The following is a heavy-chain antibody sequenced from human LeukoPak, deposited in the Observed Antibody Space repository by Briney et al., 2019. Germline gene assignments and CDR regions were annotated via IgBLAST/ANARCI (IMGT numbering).Heavy chain of an antibody. D-gene: IGHD4-17*01. CDR1: GFSFSSYE. V-gene: IGHV3-48*03. CDR2: ISSSGSTK. Sequence: PGGSLRLSCAASGFSFSSYEMNWVRQAPGKGLEWVSYISSSGSTKYYADSVKGRFTISRDNAKNSLYLQMNSLRAEDTAVYYCARHYGDYLTYFDSWGQGTLVTVSS. J-gene: IGHJ4*02. CDR3: ARHYGDYLTYFDS.